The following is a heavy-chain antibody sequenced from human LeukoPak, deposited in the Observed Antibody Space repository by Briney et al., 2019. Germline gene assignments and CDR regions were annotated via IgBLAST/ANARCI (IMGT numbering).Heavy chain of an antibody. CDR3: AKGDSSSWFFDY. D-gene: IGHD6-13*01. CDR1: GFTFSSYT. V-gene: IGHV3-23*01. J-gene: IGHJ4*02. Sequence: PGGSLRLSCAVSGFTFSSYTMGWVRQAPGKGLEWVSSLSGSGDTTYYGDSVKGRFTISRDSSKNTLYLQMNALRAGDTAVYYCAKGDSSSWFFDYWGQGTLVTVSS. CDR2: LSGSGDTT.